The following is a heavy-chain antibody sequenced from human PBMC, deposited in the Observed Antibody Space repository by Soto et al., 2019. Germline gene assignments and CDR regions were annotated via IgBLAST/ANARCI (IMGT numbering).Heavy chain of an antibody. V-gene: IGHV1-46*01. Sequence: QVQLVQSGAEVKKPGASVKVSCKASGYTFTSYYMHWVRQAPGQGLEWMGIINPSGGSTSYAQKFQGRVTMTRDTSTSTVYMELSSLRSEDTAVYYCARERPPDYGDPYYYYYGMDVWGQGTTVTVSS. CDR1: GYTFTSYY. D-gene: IGHD4-17*01. CDR3: ARERPPDYGDPYYYYYGMDV. J-gene: IGHJ6*02. CDR2: INPSGGST.